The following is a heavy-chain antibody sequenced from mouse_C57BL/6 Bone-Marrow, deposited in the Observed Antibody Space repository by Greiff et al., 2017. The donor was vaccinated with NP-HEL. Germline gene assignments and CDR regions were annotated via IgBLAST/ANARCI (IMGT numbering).Heavy chain of an antibody. D-gene: IGHD1-1*01. CDR1: GYTFTDYY. CDR3: ARRGDYYGYYVDY. V-gene: IGHV1-75*01. J-gene: IGHJ2*01. CDR2: IFPGSGSP. Sequence: VQLQQSGPELVKPGASVKISCKASGYTFTDYYINWVKQRPGQGLEWIGWIFPGSGSPYSNEKFKGKATLTVDKSSSTAYMLLSSLTSEDSAVYFCARRGDYYGYYVDYWGQGTTRTVSS.